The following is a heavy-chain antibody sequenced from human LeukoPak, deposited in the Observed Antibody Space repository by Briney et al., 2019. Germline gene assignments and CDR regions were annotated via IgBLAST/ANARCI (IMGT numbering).Heavy chain of an antibody. D-gene: IGHD2-2*01. J-gene: IGHJ4*02. V-gene: IGHV1-46*01. CDR3: AKDLGSTSCDARDCSD. CDR1: GYTFTSYY. CDR2: INPSGGST. Sequence: ASVKVSCKASGYTFTSYYMHWVRQAPGQGLEWMGIINPSGGSTSYAQKFQGRVTMTRDTSTSTVYMELSSLRSEDTAVYYCAKDLGSTSCDARDCSDWGQGTLVTASS.